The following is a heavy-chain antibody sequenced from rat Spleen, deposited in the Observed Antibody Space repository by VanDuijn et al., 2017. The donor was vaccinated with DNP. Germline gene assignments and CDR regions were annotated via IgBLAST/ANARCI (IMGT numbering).Heavy chain of an antibody. CDR3: AKAGGYSPWYFDY. CDR1: GFTFSIYG. D-gene: IGHD1-11*01. V-gene: IGHV5-19*01. J-gene: IGHJ2*01. Sequence: EVQLVESGGGLVQPGRSLKLSCAASGFTFSIYGMHWIRQAPTKGLEWVTSISPSGGGTYYRDSVKGRFTISRDNAKRTLYLQMDSLRSEETATYYCAKAGGYSPWYFDYWGQGVMVTVSS. CDR2: ISPSGGGT.